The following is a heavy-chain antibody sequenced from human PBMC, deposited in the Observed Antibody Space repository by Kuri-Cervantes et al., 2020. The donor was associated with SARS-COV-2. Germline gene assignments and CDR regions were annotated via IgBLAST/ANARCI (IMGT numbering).Heavy chain of an antibody. CDR1: GFTFSSYS. CDR3: ALGPRFLEWLFPFDY. Sequence: GESLKISCAASGFTFSSYSMNWVRQAPGKGLEWVSSISSSSSYIYYADSVKGRFTISRDNSKNTLYLQMNSLRAEDTAVYYCALGPRFLEWLFPFDYWGQGTLVTVSS. D-gene: IGHD3-3*01. V-gene: IGHV3-21*04. J-gene: IGHJ4*02. CDR2: ISSSSSYI.